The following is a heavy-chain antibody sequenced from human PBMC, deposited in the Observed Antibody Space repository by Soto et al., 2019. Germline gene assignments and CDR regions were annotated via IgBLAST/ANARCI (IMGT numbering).Heavy chain of an antibody. CDR2: ISGSGGST. D-gene: IGHD3-22*01. V-gene: IGHV3-23*01. CDR1: GFTFSSYA. CDR3: ARDEHDSSGYYYDY. J-gene: IGHJ4*02. Sequence: GGSLRLSCAASGFTFSSYAMSWVRQAPGKGLEWVSAISGSGGSTYYADSVKGRFTISRDNSKNTLYLQMNSLKADDSAVYYCARDEHDSSGYYYDYWGQGTPVTVSS.